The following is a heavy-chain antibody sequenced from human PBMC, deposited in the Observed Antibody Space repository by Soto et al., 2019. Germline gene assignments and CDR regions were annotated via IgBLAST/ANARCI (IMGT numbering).Heavy chain of an antibody. Sequence: SLRLSCAASGFAFSSYGMHWVRQAPGKGLEWVAVISYDGSNKYYADSVKGRFTISRDSPKNTLYLQMNSLRAEDTAVYYCAKVGSSWGQGTLVTVSS. CDR2: ISYDGSNK. D-gene: IGHD5-12*01. CDR3: AKVGSS. J-gene: IGHJ5*02. CDR1: GFAFSSYG. V-gene: IGHV3-30*18.